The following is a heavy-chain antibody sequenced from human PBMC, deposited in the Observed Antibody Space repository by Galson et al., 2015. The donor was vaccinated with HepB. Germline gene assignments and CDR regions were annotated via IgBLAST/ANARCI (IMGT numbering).Heavy chain of an antibody. J-gene: IGHJ4*02. V-gene: IGHV5-10-1*01. CDR1: GYSFTSYW. Sequence: QSGAEVKKPGESLRISCKGSGYSFTSYWISWVRQMPGKGLEWMGKIDPSDSYTNYSPSFQGHVTSTSTAYMELRRLRFDDTAVYYCARGGGDALPIDPLDSWGQGTLVTVSS. CDR2: IDPSDSYT. CDR3: ARGGGDALPIDPLDS. D-gene: IGHD2-21*02.